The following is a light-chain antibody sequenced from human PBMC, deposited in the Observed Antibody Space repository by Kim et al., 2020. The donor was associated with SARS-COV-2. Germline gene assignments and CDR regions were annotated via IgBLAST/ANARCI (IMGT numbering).Light chain of an antibody. Sequence: SYELTQPPSVSVSPGQTASITCSGDKLGDKYACWYQQKPGQSPVLVIYQDSKRPSGIPERFSGSNSGNTATLTNSGTQAMDEADYYCQAWDSSTHVVFDG. J-gene: IGLJ2*01. CDR2: QDS. CDR3: QAWDSSTHVV. CDR1: KLGDKY. V-gene: IGLV3-1*01.